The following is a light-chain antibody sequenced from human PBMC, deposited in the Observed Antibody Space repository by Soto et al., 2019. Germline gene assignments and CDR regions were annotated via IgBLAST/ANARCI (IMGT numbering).Light chain of an antibody. CDR1: SSNIGSYT. CDR3: ATWDDSLNAWV. J-gene: IGLJ3*02. CDR2: SNN. Sequence: QSALTQPPSASGTPGQRVTISCSGSSSNIGSYTVNWYQQLPGTAPKLLIYSNNQRPSGVPDRFSGSKSGTSASLAISGLQSEDEADYYCATWDDSLNAWVFGGGTKVTVL. V-gene: IGLV1-44*01.